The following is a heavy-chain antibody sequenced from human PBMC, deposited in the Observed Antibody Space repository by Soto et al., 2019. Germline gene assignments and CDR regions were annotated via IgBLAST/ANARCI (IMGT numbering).Heavy chain of an antibody. D-gene: IGHD3-16*01. CDR2: IIPIFGTA. Sequence: GASVKVSCRASGGTFSSYAISWVRQAPGQGLEWMGGIIPIFGTANYAQKFQGRVTITADKYTSTAYMERSSLRSEDTAVYYCARDLVARGPLDYWGQGTLVTVSS. CDR1: GGTFSSYA. J-gene: IGHJ4*02. V-gene: IGHV1-69*06. CDR3: ARDLVARGPLDY.